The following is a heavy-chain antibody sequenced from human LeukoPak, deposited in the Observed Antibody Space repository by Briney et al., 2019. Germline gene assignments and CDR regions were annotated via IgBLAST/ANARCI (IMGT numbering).Heavy chain of an antibody. J-gene: IGHJ6*03. Sequence: ASVKVSCKASGYTFTSYGISWVRQAPGQGLEWMGWISAYNGNTNYAQKLQGRVTMTTDTSTSTAYMELRSLRSDDTAVYYCARETEGLGSGSYHQHYYYYYYMDVWGKGTTVTVSS. V-gene: IGHV1-18*01. D-gene: IGHD3-10*01. CDR3: ARETEGLGSGSYHQHYYYYYYMDV. CDR1: GYTFTSYG. CDR2: ISAYNGNT.